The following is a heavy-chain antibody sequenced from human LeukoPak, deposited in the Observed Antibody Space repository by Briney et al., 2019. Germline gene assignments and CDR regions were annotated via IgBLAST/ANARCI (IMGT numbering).Heavy chain of an antibody. J-gene: IGHJ6*02. CDR2: ISFEGSNK. Sequence: SGTSLRLSCTGSGFTFRTYGMHWVRQAPGKGLEWVAVISFEGSNKYYADSVKGRFTVSRDNSKSTVYLQMNSVRAEDTALYYCACLPTGYYFYRGIGVWGQGTTVIVSS. D-gene: IGHD1-1*01. CDR1: GFTFRTYG. CDR3: ACLPTGYYFYRGIGV. V-gene: IGHV3-30*03.